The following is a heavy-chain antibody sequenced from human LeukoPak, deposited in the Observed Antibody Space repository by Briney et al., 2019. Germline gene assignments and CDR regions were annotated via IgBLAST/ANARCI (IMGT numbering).Heavy chain of an antibody. CDR2: ISGSGGST. Sequence: GGSLRLSCAASGFTFSSYAMSWVRQAPGKGLEWVSAISGSGGSTYYADSVKGRFTISRDNSKNTLYLQMNSLRAEDTAVYYCAKGYSTSEFVWRYYYYMDVWGKGTTVTVSS. D-gene: IGHD6-6*01. V-gene: IGHV3-23*01. CDR3: AKGYSTSEFVWRYYYYMDV. CDR1: GFTFSSYA. J-gene: IGHJ6*03.